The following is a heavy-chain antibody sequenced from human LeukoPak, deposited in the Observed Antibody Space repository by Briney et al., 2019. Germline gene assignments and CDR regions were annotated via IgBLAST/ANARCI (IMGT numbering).Heavy chain of an antibody. D-gene: IGHD3-3*01. CDR1: GFTFSTYD. J-gene: IGHJ4*02. V-gene: IGHV3-30*04. Sequence: GRSLRLSCAASGFTFSTYDMHWVRQAPGKGLEWVAVISYDGSNKYYADSVKGRFTISRDNSKNTLHLQMNSLRGEDTAVYYCARWGGQYDFWSGYYSFDYWGQGTPVTVSS. CDR3: ARWGGQYDFWSGYYSFDY. CDR2: ISYDGSNK.